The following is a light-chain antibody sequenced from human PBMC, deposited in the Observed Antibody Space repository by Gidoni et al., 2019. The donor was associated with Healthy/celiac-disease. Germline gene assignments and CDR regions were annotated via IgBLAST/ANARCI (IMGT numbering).Light chain of an antibody. CDR1: QSISSY. V-gene: IGKV1-39*01. J-gene: IGKJ4*01. CDR3: QQSYSSPLT. Sequence: GDRVTITCRASQSISSYLNWYQQKPGKAPKLLIYAASCLQSGVPSRVSGSGSGTDFTLTISRLQPEDFATYYWQQSYSSPLTFGGGTKVEIK. CDR2: AAS.